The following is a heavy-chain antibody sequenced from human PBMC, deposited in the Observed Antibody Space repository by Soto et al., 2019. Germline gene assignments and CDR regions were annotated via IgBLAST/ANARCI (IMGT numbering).Heavy chain of an antibody. Sequence: GWSLRLSCAASGFTFSSYAMSWVRQAPGKGLEWVSVISGSGGSTYYADSVKGRFTISRHNSKNQLYLQMNSLRAEDTAVYYCAKNWGVATSGTAFDIWCQGTMVT. D-gene: IGHD6-13*01. CDR3: AKNWGVATSGTAFDI. CDR1: GFTFSSYA. J-gene: IGHJ3*02. CDR2: ISGSGGST. V-gene: IGHV3-23*01.